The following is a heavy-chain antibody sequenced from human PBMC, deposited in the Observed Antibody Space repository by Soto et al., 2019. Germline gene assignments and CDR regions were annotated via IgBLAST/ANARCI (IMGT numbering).Heavy chain of an antibody. J-gene: IGHJ4*02. Sequence: SETLSLTCTVSGGSISSYYWSWIRQPAGKGLEWIGRIYTSGSTNYNPSLKSRVTMSVDTSKNQFSLKLSSVTAADTAVYYCARSYDSSGYYPYYFDYWGQGTLVTVPQ. CDR3: ARSYDSSGYYPYYFDY. CDR1: GGSISSYY. CDR2: IYTSGST. D-gene: IGHD3-22*01. V-gene: IGHV4-4*07.